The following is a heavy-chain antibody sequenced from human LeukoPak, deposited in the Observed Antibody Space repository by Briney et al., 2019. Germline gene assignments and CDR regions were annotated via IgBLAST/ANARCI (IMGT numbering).Heavy chain of an antibody. Sequence: GGSLRLSCAASGFTFSSYSMNWVRQAPGKGLEWVSYITSSSSTIYYADSVKGRFTISRDNAKNSLYLQMNSLRVEDTAVYYCARDETQYYESKSWFDPWAKGTLVTVSS. CDR2: ITSSSSTI. CDR3: ARDETQYYESKSWFDP. CDR1: GFTFSSYS. D-gene: IGHD3-22*01. J-gene: IGHJ5*02. V-gene: IGHV3-48*01.